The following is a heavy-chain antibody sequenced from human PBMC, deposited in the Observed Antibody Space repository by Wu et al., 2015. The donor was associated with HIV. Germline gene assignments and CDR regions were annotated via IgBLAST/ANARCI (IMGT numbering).Heavy chain of an antibody. V-gene: IGHV4-59*11. J-gene: IGHJ6*03. CDR3: ARARPHCDTTTCYHNYYMDV. D-gene: IGHD2-2*01. CDR2: IFHSGST. CDR1: GGSIGSHY. Sequence: QVQLQESGPGLVKLSETLSLTCTVSGGSIGSHYWNWIRQSPGKELEWIGLIFHSGSTIHNPSLKSRPTMSVDTSKNQFSLKLGSVTAADTAVYFCARARPHCDTTTCYHNYYMDVWGKGTAVTVSS.